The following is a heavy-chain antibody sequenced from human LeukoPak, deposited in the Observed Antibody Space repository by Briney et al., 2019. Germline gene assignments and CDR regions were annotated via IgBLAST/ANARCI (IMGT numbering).Heavy chain of an antibody. CDR1: GYRFTTDY. CDR2: IYPDDSET. J-gene: IGHJ6*02. V-gene: IGHV5-51*01. CDR3: GRDYVMDV. Sequence: GESLKISCKASGYRFTTDYIGWVRQMPGKGLEWMGIIYPDDSETNYSPSFQGQVSMSVDKSITTAYLQWSSLKASDTAMYYCGRDYVMDVWGQGTTVTVSS.